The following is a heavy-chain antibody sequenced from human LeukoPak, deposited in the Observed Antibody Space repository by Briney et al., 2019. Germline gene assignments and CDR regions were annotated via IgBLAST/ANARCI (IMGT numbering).Heavy chain of an antibody. Sequence: SETLSLTCAVYGGSFSAYYWSWIRQPPGKGLEWIGEINHSGSTNYNPSLKSRVTISVDTSKNQFSLKLSSVTAADTAIYYCAAMTTVTMYSYFFDSWGQGTLLTVSS. CDR1: GGSFSAYY. CDR3: AAMTTVTMYSYFFDS. CDR2: INHSGST. J-gene: IGHJ4*02. V-gene: IGHV4-34*01. D-gene: IGHD4-17*01.